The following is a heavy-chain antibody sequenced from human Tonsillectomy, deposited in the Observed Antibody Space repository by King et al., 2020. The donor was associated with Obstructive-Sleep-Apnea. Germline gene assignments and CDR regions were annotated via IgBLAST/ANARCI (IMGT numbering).Heavy chain of an antibody. J-gene: IGHJ2*01. Sequence: VQLVESGGGVVQPGRSLRLSCAASGFTFSSYGMHWVRQAPGKGLEWVAFIRYDGSNKYYADSVKGRFTISRDNSKNTLYLQMNSLRAEDTAVYYCAKDDRGYSGYDLGWYFDLWGRGTLVTVSS. V-gene: IGHV3-30*02. CDR3: AKDDRGYSGYDLGWYFDL. CDR1: GFTFSSYG. CDR2: IRYDGSNK. D-gene: IGHD5-12*01.